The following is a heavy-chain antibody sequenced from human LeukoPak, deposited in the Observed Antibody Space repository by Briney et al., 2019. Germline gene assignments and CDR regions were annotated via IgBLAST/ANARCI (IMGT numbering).Heavy chain of an antibody. D-gene: IGHD2-15*01. J-gene: IGHJ4*02. Sequence: GRSLRLSCAASGFTFSSYAMHWVRQAPGKGLEWVAVISYDGSNKYYADSVKGRFTISRDNSKNTLCPQMNSLRAEDTAVYYCTVLLGYCSGGSCYSLDYWGQGTLVTVSS. CDR1: GFTFSSYA. CDR2: ISYDGSNK. CDR3: TVLLGYCSGGSCYSLDY. V-gene: IGHV3-30-3*01.